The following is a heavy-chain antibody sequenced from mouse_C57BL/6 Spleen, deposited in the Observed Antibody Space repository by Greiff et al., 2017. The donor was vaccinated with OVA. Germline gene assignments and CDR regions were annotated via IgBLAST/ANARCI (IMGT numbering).Heavy chain of an antibody. V-gene: IGHV1-85*01. CDR3: APTGTGYVDV. CDR1: GYTFTSYD. D-gene: IGHD4-1*02. CDR2: IYPRAGSP. Sequence: QVQLQQSGPELVKPGASVKLSCKASGYTFTSYDINWVKQRPGQGLEWIGWIYPRAGSPKYNEKFKGKATLTVDTSSSTAYMELHSLTSEDSAVYFCAPTGTGYVDVWGTGTTVTVSS. J-gene: IGHJ1*03.